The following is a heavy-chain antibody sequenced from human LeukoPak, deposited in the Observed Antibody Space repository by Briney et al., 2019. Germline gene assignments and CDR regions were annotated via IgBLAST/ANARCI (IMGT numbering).Heavy chain of an antibody. Sequence: GGSLRLSCVASGFTFSSYAMSWVRQAPGKGLEWVSAISGSGGSTYYADSVKGRFTISRDNSKNTLYLQMNSLRAEDTAVYYCAKDSLRYCSSTSCYADYWGQGTLVTVSS. D-gene: IGHD2-2*01. J-gene: IGHJ4*02. CDR2: ISGSGGST. V-gene: IGHV3-23*01. CDR1: GFTFSSYA. CDR3: AKDSLRYCSSTSCYADY.